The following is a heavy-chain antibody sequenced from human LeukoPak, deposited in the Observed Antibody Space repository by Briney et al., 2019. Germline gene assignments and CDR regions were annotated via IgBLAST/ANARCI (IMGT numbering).Heavy chain of an antibody. CDR1: GFTFDDYA. J-gene: IGHJ4*02. CDR3: ALGSGGY. Sequence: GGSLRLSCAASGFTFDDYAMHWVRQAPGRGLEWVSLISGDGGSTFYADSVKGRFTISRDNSKNSLYLQMNSLRTEDTALYYCALGSGGYWGQGTLVTVSS. D-gene: IGHD3-10*01. CDR2: ISGDGGST. V-gene: IGHV3-43*02.